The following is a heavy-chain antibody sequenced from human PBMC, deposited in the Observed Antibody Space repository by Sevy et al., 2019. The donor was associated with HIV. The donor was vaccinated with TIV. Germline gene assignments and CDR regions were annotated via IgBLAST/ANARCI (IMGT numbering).Heavy chain of an antibody. CDR1: GFTFSSYS. CDR3: ASGYYSGNWFDP. V-gene: IGHV3-21*01. J-gene: IGHJ5*02. CDR2: ISSSSSYI. D-gene: IGHD3-22*01. Sequence: GGSLRLSCAASGFTFSSYSMNWVRQAPGKGLEWVSPISSSSSYIYYADSVKGRFTISRDNAKNSLYLQMNSLRAEDTAVYYCASGYYSGNWFDPWGQGTLVTVSS.